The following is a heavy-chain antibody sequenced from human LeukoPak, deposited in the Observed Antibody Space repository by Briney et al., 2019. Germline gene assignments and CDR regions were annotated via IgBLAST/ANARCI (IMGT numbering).Heavy chain of an antibody. D-gene: IGHD4-23*01. J-gene: IGHJ2*01. V-gene: IGHV1-2*02. CDR2: INPNSGGT. CDR1: GGTFSSYA. Sequence: ASVKVSCKASGGTFSSYAISWVRQAPGQGLEWMGWINPNSGGTNYAQKFQGRVTMTRDTSISTAYMELSRLRSDDTAVYYCARAVESNWYFDLWGRGTLVTVSS. CDR3: ARAVESNWYFDL.